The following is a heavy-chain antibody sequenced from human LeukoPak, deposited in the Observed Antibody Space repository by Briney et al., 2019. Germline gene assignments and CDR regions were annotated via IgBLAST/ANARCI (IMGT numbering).Heavy chain of an antibody. CDR3: ATDSHYAFDF. CDR2: VRPGDSAR. Sequence: QAGGSLRLSCVAFGFTFSNYPMNWVRQAPGKGLEWVSNVRPGDSARSYADSVRGRFTISRDDAKNSLYLQMNSLRDEDTAVYYCATDSHYAFDFWGLGTLVTVSS. V-gene: IGHV3-48*02. J-gene: IGHJ4*02. D-gene: IGHD4-17*01. CDR1: GFTFSNYP.